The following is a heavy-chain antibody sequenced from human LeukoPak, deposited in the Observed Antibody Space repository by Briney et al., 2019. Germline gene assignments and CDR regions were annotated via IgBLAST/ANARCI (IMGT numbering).Heavy chain of an antibody. J-gene: IGHJ4*02. CDR2: INHSGST. V-gene: IGHV4-34*01. CDR3: AVGYCSSTSCYTFDY. CDR1: GGSFSGYY. Sequence: SETLSLTCAVYGGSFSGYYWSWIRQPPGKGLEWIGEINHSGSTNYNPPLKSRVTISVDTSKNQFPLNLSSVTAADTAVYYCAVGYCSSTSCYTFDYWGQGTLVTVSS. D-gene: IGHD2-2*02.